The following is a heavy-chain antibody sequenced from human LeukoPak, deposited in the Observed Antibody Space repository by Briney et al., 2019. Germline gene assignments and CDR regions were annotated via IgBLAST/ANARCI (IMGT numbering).Heavy chain of an antibody. D-gene: IGHD6-13*01. CDR1: GGSISSYY. Sequence: SETLSLTCTVSGGSISSYYWSWIRQPPGMGLEWIGYIYYSGSTNYNPSLKSRVTISVDTSKNQFSLKLSSVTAADTAVYYCARDRRRDSSSWYYFDYWGQGTLVTVSS. J-gene: IGHJ4*02. CDR3: ARDRRRDSSSWYYFDY. CDR2: IYYSGST. V-gene: IGHV4-59*01.